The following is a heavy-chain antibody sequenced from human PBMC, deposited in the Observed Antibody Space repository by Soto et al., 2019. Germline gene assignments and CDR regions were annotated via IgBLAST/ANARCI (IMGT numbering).Heavy chain of an antibody. CDR1: GLTFSSYA. J-gene: IGHJ5*02. Sequence: EVQLLESGGGLVQPGGSLRLSCAASGLTFSSYAMSWVRQAPGKGLEWVSAISGSGGSTYYADSVKGRFTISRDNSKNTVYLQINSLRAEDTAIYYCAIPMIRDRWGQGTLVTVSS. CDR2: ISGSGGST. CDR3: AIPMIRDR. D-gene: IGHD3-10*01. V-gene: IGHV3-23*01.